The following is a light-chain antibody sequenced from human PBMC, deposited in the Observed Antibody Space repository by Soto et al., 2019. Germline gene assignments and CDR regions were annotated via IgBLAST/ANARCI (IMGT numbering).Light chain of an antibody. V-gene: IGLV3-25*03. Sequence: SYELTQPPSVSVSPGQTARIVCSGEALAKQIAYWYQQKPGQAPVLVIYKDSERPSWIPERFSGSNSGTTVTLTISGVQAEDEADYYCQSADSSGTYRVFGGGTKLTVL. CDR3: QSADSSGTYRV. CDR2: KDS. CDR1: ALAKQI. J-gene: IGLJ2*01.